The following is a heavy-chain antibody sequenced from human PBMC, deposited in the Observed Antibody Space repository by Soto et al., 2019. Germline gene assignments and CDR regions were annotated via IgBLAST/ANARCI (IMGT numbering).Heavy chain of an antibody. CDR3: ARVQLTTAMVRSGPYDY. V-gene: IGHV1-69*01. CDR2: IIPIFGTA. Sequence: QVQLVQSGAEVKKPGSSVKVSCKASGGTFSSYAISWVRQAPGQGLEWMGGIIPIFGTANYAQKFQGRVTITADESTSTAYMELSSLRSEDTDVYYCARVQLTTAMVRSGPYDYWGQGTLVTVSS. CDR1: GGTFSSYA. D-gene: IGHD5-18*01. J-gene: IGHJ4*02.